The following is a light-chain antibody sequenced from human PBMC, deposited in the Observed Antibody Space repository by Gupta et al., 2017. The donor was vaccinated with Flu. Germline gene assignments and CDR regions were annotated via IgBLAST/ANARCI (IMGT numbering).Light chain of an antibody. V-gene: IGLV2-23*01. CDR1: SSDVGSYNL. CDR2: EGS. CDR3: CSHAGSSTV. Sequence: QSALTQPASVSGSPGQSITLSCTGTSSDVGSYNLVSWYQQHPGKAPKLMIYEGSKRPSGVSNRSSGSKAGNTASLTISGLQAEDEADYYCCSHAGSSTVFGGGTKLTVL. J-gene: IGLJ2*01.